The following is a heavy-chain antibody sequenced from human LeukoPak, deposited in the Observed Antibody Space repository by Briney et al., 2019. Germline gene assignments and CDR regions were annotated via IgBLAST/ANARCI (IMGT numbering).Heavy chain of an antibody. D-gene: IGHD3-10*01. V-gene: IGHV4-61*02. CDR3: ARESIGGFGELFPFDY. CDR1: GGSISSGSYY. Sequence: PSETLSLTCTVSGGSISSGSYYWSWIRQPAGKGLEWIGRIYTSGSTNYNPSLKSRVTISVDTSKNQFSLKLSSVTAADTAVYYCARESIGGFGELFPFDYWGQGTLVTASS. J-gene: IGHJ4*02. CDR2: IYTSGST.